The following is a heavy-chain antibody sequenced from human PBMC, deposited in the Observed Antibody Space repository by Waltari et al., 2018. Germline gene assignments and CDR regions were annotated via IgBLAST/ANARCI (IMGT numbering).Heavy chain of an antibody. CDR3: ATSRRFLEWLPYAFDI. D-gene: IGHD3-3*01. J-gene: IGHJ3*02. V-gene: IGHV1-8*01. CDR2: MNPNSGNT. Sequence: QVQLVQSGAEVKKPGASVKVSCKASGYTFTSYDINWVRQATGQGLEWMGWMNPNSGNTGYAQKFQGRVTMTRNTSISTAYMELSSLRSEDTAVYYCATSRRFLEWLPYAFDIWGQGTMVTVSS. CDR1: GYTFTSYD.